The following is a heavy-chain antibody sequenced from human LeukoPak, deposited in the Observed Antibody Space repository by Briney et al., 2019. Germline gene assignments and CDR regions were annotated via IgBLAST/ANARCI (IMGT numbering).Heavy chain of an antibody. V-gene: IGHV3-53*01. CDR1: GFTVSSNY. Sequence: GGSLRLSCAASGFTVSSNYMSWVRQAPGKGPECVSVIYPGGSTYYADSVKGRFIISRDSSENTLYLQMNSLTAEDTAVYYCARDRPFGGVIDGMDVWGQGTTVTVSS. J-gene: IGHJ6*02. D-gene: IGHD3-16*02. CDR2: IYPGGST. CDR3: ARDRPFGGVIDGMDV.